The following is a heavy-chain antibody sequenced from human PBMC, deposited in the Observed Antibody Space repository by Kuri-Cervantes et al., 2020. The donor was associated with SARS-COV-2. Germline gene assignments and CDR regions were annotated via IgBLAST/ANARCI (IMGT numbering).Heavy chain of an antibody. J-gene: IGHJ4*02. CDR3: ARAVYNSGFFDF. V-gene: IGHV3-33*08. D-gene: IGHD2-8*01. CDR1: GFTFGTFG. Sequence: GESLKISCAASGFTFGTFGMHWVRQAPGKGPEWVAGLWEDGSNEKYADSVKGRFSISRDNSKKMLYLQMNSLRDEDTAGYYCARAVYNSGFFDFWGQGTLVTVSS. CDR2: LWEDGSNE.